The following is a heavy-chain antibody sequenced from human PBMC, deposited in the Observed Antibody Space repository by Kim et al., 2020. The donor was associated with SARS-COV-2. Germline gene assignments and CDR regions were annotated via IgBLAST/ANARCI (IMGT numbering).Heavy chain of an antibody. D-gene: IGHD2-8*02. CDR1: GFTFSSYG. CDR3: AKELVRAFDI. J-gene: IGHJ3*02. V-gene: IGHV3-30*18. CDR2: ISYDGSNK. Sequence: GGSLRLSCAASGFTFSSYGMHWVRQAPGKGLEWVAVISYDGSNKYYADSVKGRFTISRDNSKNTLYLQMNSLRAEDTAVYYCAKELVRAFDIWGQGTMVT.